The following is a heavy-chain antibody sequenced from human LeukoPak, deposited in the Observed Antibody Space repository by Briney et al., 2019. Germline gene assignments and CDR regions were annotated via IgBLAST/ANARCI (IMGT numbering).Heavy chain of an antibody. V-gene: IGHV4-31*03. D-gene: IGHD2-15*01. CDR1: GGSISSGGYY. CDR2: KYYSGST. Sequence: PSQTLSLTCTVSGGSISSGGYYWTWIRQHPGKGLEWIGYKYYSGSTYYNPSLKSRVTISVDTSKNQFSLRLSSVTAADTAVYYCALGYCGGGSCYAREYFQHWGQGTLVTVSS. J-gene: IGHJ1*01. CDR3: ALGYCGGGSCYAREYFQH.